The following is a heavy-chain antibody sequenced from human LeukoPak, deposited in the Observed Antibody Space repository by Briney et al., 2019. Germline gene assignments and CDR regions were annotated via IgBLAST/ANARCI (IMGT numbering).Heavy chain of an antibody. CDR3: ARSVDTAMFGDYYYMDV. J-gene: IGHJ6*03. Sequence: GGSLRLSCAASGFTFSSYGMSWVRQAPGKGLEWVSAISGSGGSTYYADSVKGRFTISRDNSKNTLYLQMNSLRAEDTAVYYCARSVDTAMFGDYYYMDVWGKGTTVTISS. D-gene: IGHD5-18*01. CDR2: ISGSGGST. V-gene: IGHV3-23*01. CDR1: GFTFSSYG.